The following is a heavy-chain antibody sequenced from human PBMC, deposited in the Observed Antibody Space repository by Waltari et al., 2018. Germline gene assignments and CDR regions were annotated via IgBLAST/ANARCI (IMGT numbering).Heavy chain of an antibody. J-gene: IGHJ4*02. V-gene: IGHV1-69*02. CDR1: GGTFSSYT. D-gene: IGHD5-18*01. Sequence: QVQLVQSGAEVKKPGSSVKVSCKASGGTFSSYTISWVRQAPGQGLEWMGRISPILGIANDAQKFQGRVTITADKSTSTAYMELSSLRSEDTAVYYCARGGYSYGDGPFDYWGQGTLVTVSS. CDR2: ISPILGIA. CDR3: ARGGYSYGDGPFDY.